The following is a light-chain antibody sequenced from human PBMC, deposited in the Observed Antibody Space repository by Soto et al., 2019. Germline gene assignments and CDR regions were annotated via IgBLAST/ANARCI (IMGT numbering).Light chain of an antibody. CDR3: LLYYGGAVI. J-gene: IGLJ2*01. CDR1: TGAVTSGHY. V-gene: IGLV7-43*01. Sequence: QAVVTQEPSLTVSPGGTVTLTCASSTGAVTSGHYANWLQQKPGQAPRALIYSTDTKHSWTPARFSGSLLGGKAALTLSGVRPEDEADYYCLLYYGGAVIFGGGTQLTVL. CDR2: STD.